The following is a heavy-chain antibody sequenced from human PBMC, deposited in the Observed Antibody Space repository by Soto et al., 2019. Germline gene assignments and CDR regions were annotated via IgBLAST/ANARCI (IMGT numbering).Heavy chain of an antibody. J-gene: IGHJ6*02. Sequence: VQLLESGGGLVQPGGSLRLSCAASGFTFSSYAMSWVRQAPGKGLEWVSAISGSGGSTYYADSVKGRFTISRDNSKNTLYLQMNSLRAEDTAVYYCAKESVTTLVPYYYYGMDVWGQGTTVTVSS. CDR2: ISGSGGST. CDR3: AKESVTTLVPYYYYGMDV. V-gene: IGHV3-23*01. CDR1: GFTFSSYA. D-gene: IGHD4-17*01.